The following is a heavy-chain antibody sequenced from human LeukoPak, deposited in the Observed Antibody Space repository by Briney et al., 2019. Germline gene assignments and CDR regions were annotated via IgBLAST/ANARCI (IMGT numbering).Heavy chain of an antibody. CDR2: IIPIFGTA. CDR1: GGTFSSYA. Sequence: ASVKVSCKASGGTFSSYAISWVRQAPGQGLEWMGGIIPIFGTANYAQKFQGRVTITTGESTSTAYMELSSLRSEDTAVYYCARGPQRLRFLEWSRVGAFDIWGQGTMVTVSS. J-gene: IGHJ3*02. D-gene: IGHD3-3*01. V-gene: IGHV1-69*05. CDR3: ARGPQRLRFLEWSRVGAFDI.